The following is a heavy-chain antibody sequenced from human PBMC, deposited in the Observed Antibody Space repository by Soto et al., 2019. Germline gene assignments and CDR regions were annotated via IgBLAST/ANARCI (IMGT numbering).Heavy chain of an antibody. Sequence: SETLSLTCAVSGGSISSGGYSWSWIRQPPGKGLEWIGYIYHSGSTYYNPSLKSRVTISVDRSKNQFSLKLSSVTAADTAVYYCARDQAYSSGWLNWFDPWGQGTLVTVSS. CDR1: GGSISSGGYS. CDR2: IYHSGST. V-gene: IGHV4-30-2*01. D-gene: IGHD6-19*01. CDR3: ARDQAYSSGWLNWFDP. J-gene: IGHJ5*02.